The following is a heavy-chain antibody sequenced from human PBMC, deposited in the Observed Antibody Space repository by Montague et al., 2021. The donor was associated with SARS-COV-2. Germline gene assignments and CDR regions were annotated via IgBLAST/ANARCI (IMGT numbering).Heavy chain of an antibody. V-gene: IGHV4-61*02. Sequence: TLSLTCTVSGGSISSGSYYWSWIRQPAGKGLEWIGRISISGSTNYNPSLKSRVTISVDASKNQFSLKLSSVTAAATAVYYCARDIAVAGLFDSWGQGTLVTVSS. CDR1: GGSISSGSYY. J-gene: IGHJ4*02. CDR3: ARDIAVAGLFDS. D-gene: IGHD6-19*01. CDR2: ISISGST.